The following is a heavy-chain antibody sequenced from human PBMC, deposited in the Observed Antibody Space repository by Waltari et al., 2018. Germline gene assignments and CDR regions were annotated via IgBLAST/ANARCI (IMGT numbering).Heavy chain of an antibody. D-gene: IGHD2-2*01. CDR1: GGTFSSYA. CDR3: ARGRPAAANWGYYYYMDV. Sequence: QVQLVQSGAEVKKPGSSVKVSCKASGGTFSSYAISWVRQAPGQGLEWMGGISPIFGTANYAQKFQGRVTITADESTSTAYMELSSLRSEDTAVYYCARGRPAAANWGYYYYMDVWGKGTTVTVSS. J-gene: IGHJ6*03. V-gene: IGHV1-69*01. CDR2: ISPIFGTA.